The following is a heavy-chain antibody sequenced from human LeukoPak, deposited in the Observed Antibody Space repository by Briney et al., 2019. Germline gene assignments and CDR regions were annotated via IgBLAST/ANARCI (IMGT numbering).Heavy chain of an antibody. CDR1: GFTFSHYG. J-gene: IGHJ4*02. Sequence: PGGSLRLSCATSGFTFSHYGMHWVRQAPGKGLEWVAVIWCDGSEKYYGDSVKGRFTISRDNSKKTVYLQMNSLRVEDTSVYYCAKDAQRGFDYSNSLESWGQGTLVTVSS. CDR3: AKDAQRGFDYSNSLES. CDR2: IWCDGSEK. D-gene: IGHD4-11*01. V-gene: IGHV3-33*06.